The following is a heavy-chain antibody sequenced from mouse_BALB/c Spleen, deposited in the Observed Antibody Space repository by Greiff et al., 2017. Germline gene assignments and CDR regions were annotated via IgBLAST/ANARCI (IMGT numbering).Heavy chain of an antibody. V-gene: IGHV10-1*02. Sequence: EVKLEESGGGLVQPKGSLKLSCAASGFTFNTYAMNWVRQAPGKGLEWVARIRSKSNNYATYYADSVKDRFTISRDDSQSMLYLQMNNLKTEDTAMYYCVRLGLLHAMDYWGQGTSVTVAS. CDR3: VRLGLLHAMDY. CDR1: GFTFNTYA. CDR2: IRSKSNNYAT. J-gene: IGHJ4*01. D-gene: IGHD2-3*01.